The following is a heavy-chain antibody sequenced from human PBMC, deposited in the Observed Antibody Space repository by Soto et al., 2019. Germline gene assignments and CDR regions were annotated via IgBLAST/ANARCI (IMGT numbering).Heavy chain of an antibody. CDR3: AKNRGQSSTFDFDY. D-gene: IGHD2-2*01. V-gene: IGHV3-30*18. CDR2: ISYDGSNK. Sequence: QVQLVESGGGVVQPGRSLRLSCAASGFTFSSYGMHWVRQAPGKGLEWVAVISYDGSNKYYADSVKGRFTISRDNSKNTLTLQMDSLRAEDTAVYYCAKNRGQSSTFDFDYWGQGTLVTVSS. CDR1: GFTFSSYG. J-gene: IGHJ4*02.